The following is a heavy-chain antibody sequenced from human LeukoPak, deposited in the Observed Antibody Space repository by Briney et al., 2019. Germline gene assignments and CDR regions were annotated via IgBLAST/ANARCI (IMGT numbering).Heavy chain of an antibody. D-gene: IGHD5-18*01. CDR1: GFTFSSYA. J-gene: IGHJ4*02. CDR3: AKDGSYGYYFDY. CDR2: ISYDGSNK. Sequence: GGSLRLSCAASGFTFSSYAMHWVRQAPGKGLEWVAVISYDGSNKYYADSVKGRFTISRDNSKNTLYLQMNSLRAEDTAVYYCAKDGSYGYYFDYWGQGTLVTVSS. V-gene: IGHV3-30-3*01.